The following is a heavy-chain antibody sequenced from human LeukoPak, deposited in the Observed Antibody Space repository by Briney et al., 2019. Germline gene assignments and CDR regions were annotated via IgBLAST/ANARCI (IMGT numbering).Heavy chain of an antibody. CDR3: ARDRSISAAGDTY. D-gene: IGHD6-13*01. J-gene: IGHJ4*02. CDR2: VNRDGSST. V-gene: IGHV3-74*01. Sequence: PGGSLRLSCAASGFTFSDHYMDWVRQGPGKGLEWVSRVNRDGSSTSYADSVKGRFTISRDNAKNTLSLQMNSLRAEDTAVYYCARDRSISAAGDTYWGQGTLVTVSS. CDR1: GFTFSDHY.